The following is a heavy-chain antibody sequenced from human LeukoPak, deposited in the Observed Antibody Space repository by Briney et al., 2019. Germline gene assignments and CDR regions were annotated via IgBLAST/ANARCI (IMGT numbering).Heavy chain of an antibody. CDR2: ISGDGGTT. CDR1: GFTFDDYT. Sequence: GGSLGLSCAASGFTFDDYTMHWVRQPPGKGLEWVSLISGDGGTTYYADSVKGRFTIPRDNSKNSLSLQMNSLRTEDTALYYCAKDRGGDRVIDHWGQGTLVTVSS. V-gene: IGHV3-43*02. J-gene: IGHJ4*02. D-gene: IGHD2-21*02. CDR3: AKDRGGDRVIDH.